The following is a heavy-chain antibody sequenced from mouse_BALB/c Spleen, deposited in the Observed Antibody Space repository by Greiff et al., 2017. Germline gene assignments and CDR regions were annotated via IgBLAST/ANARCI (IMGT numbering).Heavy chain of an antibody. CDR2: ISTYYGDA. V-gene: IGHV1S137*01. CDR1: GYTFTDYA. CDR3: ARGGKAYYFDY. J-gene: IGHJ2*01. D-gene: IGHD3-2*02. Sequence: ESGAELVRPGVSVKISCKGSGYTFTDYAMHWVKQSHAKSLEWIGVISTYYGDASYNQKFKGKATMTVDKSSSTAYMELARLTSEDSAIYYCARGGKAYYFDYWGQGTTLTVSS.